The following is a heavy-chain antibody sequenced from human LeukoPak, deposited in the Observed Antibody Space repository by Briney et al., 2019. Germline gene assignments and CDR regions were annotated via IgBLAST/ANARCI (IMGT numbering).Heavy chain of an antibody. J-gene: IGHJ4*02. CDR3: ARGVYDSSGYYYGYFDY. Sequence: GASVNVSCKASGYTFTSYAIHWVRQAPGQRLEWMGWINPNSGGTNYAQKFQGWVTMTRDTSISTAYMELSRLRSDDTAVYYCARGVYDSSGYYYGYFDYWGQGTLVTVSS. CDR2: INPNSGGT. CDR1: GYTFTSYA. D-gene: IGHD3-22*01. V-gene: IGHV1-2*04.